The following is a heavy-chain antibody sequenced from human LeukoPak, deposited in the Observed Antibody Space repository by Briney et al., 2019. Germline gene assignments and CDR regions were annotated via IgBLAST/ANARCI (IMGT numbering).Heavy chain of an antibody. CDR1: GGTFSRYA. CDR3: ARFPDYYDSSGTFDY. J-gene: IGHJ4*02. CDR2: ISAYNGNT. Sequence: ASVKVSCKASGGTFSRYAISWVRQATGQGLEWMGWISAYNGNTNYAQKLQGRVTMTTDTSTSTAYMELRSLRSDDTAVYYCARFPDYYDSSGTFDYWGQGTLVTVSS. D-gene: IGHD3-22*01. V-gene: IGHV1-18*01.